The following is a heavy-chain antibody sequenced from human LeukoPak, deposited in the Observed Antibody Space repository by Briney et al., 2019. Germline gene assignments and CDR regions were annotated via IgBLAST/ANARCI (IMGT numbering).Heavy chain of an antibody. CDR1: GYTFTIYY. J-gene: IGHJ4*02. D-gene: IGHD5-24*01. CDR2: INPSGGST. V-gene: IGHV1-46*01. Sequence: ASVTVSYKASGYTFTIYYMHWVRQAHGQGREGMGIINPSGGSTSYAQKFQGRVTMTRDTSRSTVYMELSSLRSEDTAVYYCARTPVEMATDYFDYWGQGTLVTVSS. CDR3: ARTPVEMATDYFDY.